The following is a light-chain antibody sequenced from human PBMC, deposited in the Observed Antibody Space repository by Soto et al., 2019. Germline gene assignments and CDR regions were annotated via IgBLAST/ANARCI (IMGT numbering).Light chain of an antibody. Sequence: TQSPATLCVSPGERATLSCRASESVRRNLAWYEQKPGEAPKLLIYFVSTLQSGVPSSFRGSGSGTEFTLTISDLQPEDFETYYCQHLTAYPITFGQGTRLEIK. J-gene: IGKJ5*01. V-gene: IGKV1-9*01. CDR3: QHLTAYPIT. CDR2: FVS. CDR1: ESVRRN.